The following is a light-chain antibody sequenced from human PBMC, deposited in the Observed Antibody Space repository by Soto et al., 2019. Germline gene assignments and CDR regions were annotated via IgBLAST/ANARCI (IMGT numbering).Light chain of an antibody. Sequence: EIVLTQSPVTLSLSPGEGATLSCRASQSVSSSYLAWYQQKPGQAPRLLIYGASSRATGIPDRFSGSGSGTDFTLTISRLEPEDFAVYYCQQYGSSRWTFGQGTKVEIK. CDR1: QSVSSSY. CDR3: QQYGSSRWT. V-gene: IGKV3-20*01. CDR2: GAS. J-gene: IGKJ1*01.